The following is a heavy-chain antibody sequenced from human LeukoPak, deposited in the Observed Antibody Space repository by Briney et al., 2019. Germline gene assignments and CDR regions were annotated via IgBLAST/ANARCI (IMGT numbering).Heavy chain of an antibody. V-gene: IGHV3-13*01. J-gene: IGHJ4*02. D-gene: IGHD2-21*02. CDR1: GFTFSNYD. CDR2: IGTVGDT. Sequence: GGSLRLSCAASGFTFSNYDMHWVRLAAGKGLEWVSAIGTVGDTYYLGSVKGRFIISRENAKNTLYLQMNSLRIEDTAMYYCARIGAPGHCGGDCYSGDYWGQGTLVTVSS. CDR3: ARIGAPGHCGGDCYSGDY.